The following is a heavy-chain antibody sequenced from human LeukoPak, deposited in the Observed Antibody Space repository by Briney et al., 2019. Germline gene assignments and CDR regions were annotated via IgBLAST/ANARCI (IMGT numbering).Heavy chain of an antibody. Sequence: GGSLRLPCAASGFTFSSYGMHWVRQAPGKGLEWVAVIWYDGSNKYYADSVKGRFTISRDNSKNTLYLQMNSLRAEDTAVYYCARDYYGMDVWGQGTTVTVSS. J-gene: IGHJ6*02. CDR2: IWYDGSNK. V-gene: IGHV3-33*01. CDR1: GFTFSSYG. CDR3: ARDYYGMDV.